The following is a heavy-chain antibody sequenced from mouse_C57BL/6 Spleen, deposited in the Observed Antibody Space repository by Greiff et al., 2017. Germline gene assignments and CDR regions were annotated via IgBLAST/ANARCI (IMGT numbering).Heavy chain of an antibody. J-gene: IGHJ1*03. Sequence: QVTLKVSGPGILQSSQTLSLTCSFSGFSLSTSGMGVSWIRQPSGKGLEWLAHIYWDDDKRYNPSLKSRRTISKDTSRNQVLLKITSVDTADTATYYCARRDSYGSSRHWYFDVWGTGTTVTVSS. V-gene: IGHV8-12*01. CDR2: IYWDDDK. D-gene: IGHD1-1*01. CDR1: GFSLSTSGMG. CDR3: ARRDSYGSSRHWYFDV.